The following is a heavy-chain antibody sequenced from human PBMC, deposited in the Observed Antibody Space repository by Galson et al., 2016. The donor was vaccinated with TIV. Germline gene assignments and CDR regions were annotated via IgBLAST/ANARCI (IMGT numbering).Heavy chain of an antibody. CDR3: ARMLFDIVGAPAATPTGYFDP. D-gene: IGHD2-2*01. CDR1: GFTFSTYA. V-gene: IGHV3-23*01. Sequence: LRLSCAASGFTFSTYAMSWVRQAPGKGLEWVSAIIGTTGDTSYTDSVKGRFTISRDNAQTSLYLQMDSLRAEDTAVYYCARMLFDIVGAPAATPTGYFDPWGQGTLVTVSS. CDR2: IIGTTGDT. J-gene: IGHJ5*02.